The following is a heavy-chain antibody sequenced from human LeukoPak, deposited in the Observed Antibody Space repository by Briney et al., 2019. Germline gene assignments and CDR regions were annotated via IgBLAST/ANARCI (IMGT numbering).Heavy chain of an antibody. J-gene: IGHJ1*01. CDR3: AKDRQGDDEEKYFQH. Sequence: PGGSLRLSCAASGFTFSSYAMSWVRQAPGKGLEWVSAISGSGGSTYYADSVKGRFTISRDNSKNTLYLQMNSLRAEDTAVYYCAKDRQGDDEEKYFQHWGQGTLVTVSS. D-gene: IGHD3-16*01. V-gene: IGHV3-23*01. CDR2: ISGSGGST. CDR1: GFTFSSYA.